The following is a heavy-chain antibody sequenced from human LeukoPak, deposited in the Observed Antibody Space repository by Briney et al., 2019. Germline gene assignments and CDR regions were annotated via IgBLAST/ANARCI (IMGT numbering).Heavy chain of an antibody. J-gene: IGHJ5*02. CDR3: ARLWGYGWEPNWFDP. CDR1: GFTFSSYS. CDR2: IKQDGSEK. D-gene: IGHD5-18*01. V-gene: IGHV3-7*01. Sequence: GGSLRLSCTASGFTFSSYSLNWVRQAPGKGLEWVANIKQDGSEKYYVDSVKGRFTISRDNAKNSLYLQMNSLRAEDTAVYYCARLWGYGWEPNWFDPWGQGTLVTVSS.